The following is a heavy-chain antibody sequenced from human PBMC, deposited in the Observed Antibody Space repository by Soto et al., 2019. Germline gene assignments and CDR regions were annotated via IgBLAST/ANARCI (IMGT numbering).Heavy chain of an antibody. Sequence: QVQLQESGSGLVKPSQTLVLTCTVSGDSISRDGSSWSWLRQPPGKGLEWIGYIYHSGATYYNPSLQRRVTTSVDKSKNQFSLSLASVTAADTAVYYCAREMSYYFDSWGHGTLVTVSS. CDR3: AREMSYYFDS. CDR2: IYHSGAT. V-gene: IGHV4-30-2*01. J-gene: IGHJ4*01. CDR1: GDSISRDGSS.